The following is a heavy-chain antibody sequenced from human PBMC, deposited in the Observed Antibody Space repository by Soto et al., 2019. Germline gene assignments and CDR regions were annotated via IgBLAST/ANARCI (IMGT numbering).Heavy chain of an antibody. CDR1: GFTFSSYG. CDR3: AKEEYDYDSSGYYPTFVY. V-gene: IGHV3-30*18. D-gene: IGHD3-22*01. CDR2: ISYDGSNK. Sequence: QVQLVESGGGVGQPGRSLRLSCAASGFTFSSYGMHWVRQAPGKGLEWVAVISYDGSNKYYADSVKGRFTISRDNSKNTLYLQMNSLRAEDTAVYYCAKEEYDYDSSGYYPTFVYWGQGTLVTVSS. J-gene: IGHJ4*02.